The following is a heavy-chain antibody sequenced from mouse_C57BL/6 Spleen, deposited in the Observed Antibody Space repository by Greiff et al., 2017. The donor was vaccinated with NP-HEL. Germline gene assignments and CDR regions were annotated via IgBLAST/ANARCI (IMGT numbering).Heavy chain of an antibody. Sequence: QVQLKQPGAELVKPGASVKLSCKASGYTFTSYWMQWVKQRPGQGLEWIGEIDPSDSYTNYNQKFKGKATLAVDTSSSTAYMQLSSLTSEDSAVYYCARDHYYGDYWGKGTTLTVSS. V-gene: IGHV1-50*01. CDR3: ARDHYYGDY. J-gene: IGHJ2*01. CDR2: IDPSDSYT. D-gene: IGHD2-1*01. CDR1: GYTFTSYW.